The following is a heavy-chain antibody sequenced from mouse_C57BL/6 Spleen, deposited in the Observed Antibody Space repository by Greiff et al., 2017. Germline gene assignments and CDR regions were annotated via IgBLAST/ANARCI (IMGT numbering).Heavy chain of an antibody. J-gene: IGHJ3*01. CDR1: GFTFSSYT. Sequence: EVQVVESGGGLVKPGGSLKLSCAASGFTFSSYTMSWVRQTPEKRLEWVATISGGGGNTYYPDSVKGRFTISRDNAKNTLYLQMSSLRSEDTALYYCARSPYYSNPAGFAYWGQGTLVTVSA. CDR2: ISGGGGNT. D-gene: IGHD2-5*01. V-gene: IGHV5-9*01. CDR3: ARSPYYSNPAGFAY.